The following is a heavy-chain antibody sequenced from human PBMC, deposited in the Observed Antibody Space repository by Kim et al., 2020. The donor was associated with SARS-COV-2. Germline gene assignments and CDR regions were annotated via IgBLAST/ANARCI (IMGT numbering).Heavy chain of an antibody. V-gene: IGHV3-23*01. CDR3: AKYLAATGGY. J-gene: IGHJ4*02. CDR1: GFTFSSQA. Sequence: GGSLRLSCAVSGFTFSSQAMSWVRQAPGKGLEWVSGISDSSGNTYYADSVKGRFTISRDNSKNTLYLQMNSLRAEDTAVYYCAKYLAATGGYWGQGTLVTVSS. D-gene: IGHD6-13*01. CDR2: ISDSSGNT.